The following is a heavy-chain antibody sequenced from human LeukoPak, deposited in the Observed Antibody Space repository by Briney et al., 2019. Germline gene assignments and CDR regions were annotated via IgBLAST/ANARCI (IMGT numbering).Heavy chain of an antibody. Sequence: PGGSLRLSCAASGFTFSSYAMSWVRQAPGKGLEWVSAISGSGGSTYYADSVKGRFTISRDNSKNTLYLQMNSLRAEDTAVYYCAEEGRGYSSSWRNWFDPWGQGTLVTVSS. J-gene: IGHJ5*02. D-gene: IGHD6-13*01. CDR3: AEEGRGYSSSWRNWFDP. CDR2: ISGSGGST. V-gene: IGHV3-23*01. CDR1: GFTFSSYA.